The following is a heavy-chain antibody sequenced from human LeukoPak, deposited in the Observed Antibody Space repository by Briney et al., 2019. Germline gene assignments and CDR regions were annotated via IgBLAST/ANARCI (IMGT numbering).Heavy chain of an antibody. CDR2: ISGSGGST. V-gene: IGHV3-23*01. CDR3: AKGSDSSGYYYVLCFDY. J-gene: IGHJ4*02. CDR1: GFTFSSYA. Sequence: GGCLRLSCAASGFTFSSYAMSWVRQAPGKGLEWVSAISGSGGSTYYADSVKGRFTISRDNSKNTLYLQMNSLRAEDTAVYYCAKGSDSSGYYYVLCFDYWGQGTLVTVSS. D-gene: IGHD3-22*01.